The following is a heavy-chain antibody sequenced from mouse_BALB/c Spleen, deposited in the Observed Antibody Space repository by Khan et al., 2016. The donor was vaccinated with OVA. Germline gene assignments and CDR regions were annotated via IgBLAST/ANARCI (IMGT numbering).Heavy chain of an antibody. D-gene: IGHD2-1*01. CDR2: INTYTGEA. J-gene: IGHJ3*01. CDR3: SRSNGNYLFAY. V-gene: IGHV9-3-1*01. CDR1: GYTLTNYG. Sequence: QIQLVQSGPELKKPGETVKISCKASGYTLTNYGMNWVKQAPGKGLKWMGWINTYTGEATYADDFKGRFAFSLETSASTAYLPINNRKNEDTATYFCSRSNGNYLFAYWGQGTLVTVSA.